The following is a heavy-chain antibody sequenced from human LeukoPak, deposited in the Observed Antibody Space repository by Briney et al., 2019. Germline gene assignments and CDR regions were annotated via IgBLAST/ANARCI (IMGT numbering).Heavy chain of an antibody. D-gene: IGHD3-10*01. CDR1: GYTFTGYY. CDR3: ARGRSGELTWAFTLDS. J-gene: IGHJ4*02. V-gene: IGHV1-2*02. CDR2: INPNSGGT. Sequence: ASVKVSCKASGYTFTGYYMHWVRPAPGQGLEWMGWINPNSGGTKYAQKFQGRVTMTRDMSISTAYMELSRLRSDDTAVYYCARGRSGELTWAFTLDSWGQGTLVTVSS.